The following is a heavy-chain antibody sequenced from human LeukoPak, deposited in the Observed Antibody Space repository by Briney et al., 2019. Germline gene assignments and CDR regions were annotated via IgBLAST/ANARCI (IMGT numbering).Heavy chain of an antibody. CDR3: AREDGYNQRGDAFDI. CDR2: ISSRSSYI. J-gene: IGHJ3*02. V-gene: IGHV3-21*01. D-gene: IGHD5-24*01. Sequence: GGSLRLSCAVSGFTLSNYSMNWVRQAPGKGLEWVSSISSRSSYIYYADSVKGRFTISRDNAKNSLYLQMNSLRAEDTAVYYCAREDGYNQRGDAFDIWGQGTMVTVSS. CDR1: GFTLSNYS.